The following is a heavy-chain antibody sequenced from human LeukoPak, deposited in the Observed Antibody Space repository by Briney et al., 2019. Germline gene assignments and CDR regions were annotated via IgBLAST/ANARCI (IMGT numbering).Heavy chain of an antibody. CDR1: GGSISSYY. Sequence: SETLSLTCTVTGGSISSYYWSWIRQPPGKGLEWIGYMYHSGITYYNPSLKSRVTISVDTSKNQFSLKLSSVTAADTAVYYCARGIGGYWGQGTLVTVSS. CDR2: MYHSGIT. D-gene: IGHD3-10*01. CDR3: ARGIGGY. V-gene: IGHV4-59*12. J-gene: IGHJ4*02.